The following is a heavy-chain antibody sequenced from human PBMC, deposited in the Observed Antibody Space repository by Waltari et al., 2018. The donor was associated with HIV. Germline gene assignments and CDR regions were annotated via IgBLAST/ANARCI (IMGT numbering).Heavy chain of an antibody. D-gene: IGHD2-15*01. CDR3: AKKVEIKGFDS. V-gene: IGHV3-23*01. J-gene: IGHJ4*02. CDR1: GFTFSNYA. Sequence: EVQLLESGGGLAQPGGSLRLSCAASGFTFSNYAMNWVRQAPGKGVEWVSSIRISGGGIDDADSCKGRFTISRDNSENTLYLQMNSLRVEDTAVYFCAKKVEIKGFDSWGQGTLVTVSS. CDR2: IRISGGGI.